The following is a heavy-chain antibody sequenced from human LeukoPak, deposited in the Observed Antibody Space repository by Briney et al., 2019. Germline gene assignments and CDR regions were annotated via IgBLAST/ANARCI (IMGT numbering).Heavy chain of an antibody. Sequence: PGGSLRLSCAASGFAFTSYSMNWVRQAPGKGLEWVSYLSAAGRTIYYADSVQGRFSISRDTAKNTLSLQMDSLRADDTAVYYCARGGYTYGLDCWGQGILVVVSS. D-gene: IGHD5-18*01. J-gene: IGHJ4*02. V-gene: IGHV3-48*01. CDR3: ARGGYTYGLDC. CDR1: GFAFTSYS. CDR2: LSAAGRTI.